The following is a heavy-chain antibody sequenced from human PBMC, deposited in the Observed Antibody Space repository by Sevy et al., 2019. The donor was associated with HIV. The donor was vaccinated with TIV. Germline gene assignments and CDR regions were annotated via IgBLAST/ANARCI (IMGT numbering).Heavy chain of an antibody. Sequence: GGSLRLSCAASGFTFSSFGMYWARQAPGEGLEWVSIIWYDGKNTLYADSVKGRFTISRDNSKNTLYLQMNSLRAEDTAVYYCAGDLEEWELRYLGYWGQGTLVTVSS. CDR2: IWYDGKNT. V-gene: IGHV3-33*01. D-gene: IGHD1-26*01. CDR1: GFTFSSFG. CDR3: AGDLEEWELRYLGY. J-gene: IGHJ4*02.